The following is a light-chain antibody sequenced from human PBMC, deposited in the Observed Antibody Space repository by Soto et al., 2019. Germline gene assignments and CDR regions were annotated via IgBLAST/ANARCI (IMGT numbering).Light chain of an antibody. Sequence: QSALTQPASVSGSPRQSITISCTGTSSDVGGYNYVSWYQHHPGKAPKLMIYDVSDRPSGVSNRFSGSKSGNTASLSISGLQAEDEADYYCSSYRSSNTYVFGTGTKLTVL. V-gene: IGLV2-14*03. CDR3: SSYRSSNTYV. CDR1: SSDVGGYNY. CDR2: DVS. J-gene: IGLJ1*01.